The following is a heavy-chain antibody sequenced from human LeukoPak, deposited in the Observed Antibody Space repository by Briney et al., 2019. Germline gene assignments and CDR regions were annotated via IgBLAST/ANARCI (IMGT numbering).Heavy chain of an antibody. D-gene: IGHD6-13*01. J-gene: IGHJ2*01. CDR3: ARESTPGIAAAGPPYWYFDL. CDR2: IYSSGST. Sequence: SQTLSLTCTVSGGSISSGSYYWSWIRQPAGNGLEWIGRIYSSGSTNYNPSLKSRATISVDTSKNQFSLKLSSVTAADTAVYYCARESTPGIAAAGPPYWYFDLWGRGTLVTVSS. V-gene: IGHV4-61*02. CDR1: GGSISSGSYY.